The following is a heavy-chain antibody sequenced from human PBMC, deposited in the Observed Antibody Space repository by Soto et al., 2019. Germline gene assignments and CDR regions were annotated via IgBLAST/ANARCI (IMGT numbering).Heavy chain of an antibody. J-gene: IGHJ4*02. CDR2: IYYSGST. Sequence: SETLSLTCTVSGGSISSYCCSWIRQPPGKGLEWIGSIYYSGSTYYNPSLKSRVTISVDTSKNQFSLKLSSVTAADTAVYYCAISYDFWSGSPPVGYWGQGTLVTV. CDR1: GGSISSYC. CDR3: AISYDFWSGSPPVGY. V-gene: IGHV4-59*05. D-gene: IGHD3-3*01.